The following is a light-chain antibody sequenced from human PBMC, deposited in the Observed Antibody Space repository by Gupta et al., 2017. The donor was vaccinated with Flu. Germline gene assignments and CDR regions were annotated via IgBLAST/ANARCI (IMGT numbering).Light chain of an antibody. CDR1: QRFISNS. Sequence: EIVLTQSPATLSLSPGETATLSCRASQRFISNSLAWYQQKPGQAPRLLIFSASSRATGIPERFSGSGSGTDFTLTISSLEPEDFAVYCCQQYGSSPVTFGPGTKVEIK. CDR3: QQYGSSPVT. J-gene: IGKJ3*01. CDR2: SAS. V-gene: IGKV3-20*01.